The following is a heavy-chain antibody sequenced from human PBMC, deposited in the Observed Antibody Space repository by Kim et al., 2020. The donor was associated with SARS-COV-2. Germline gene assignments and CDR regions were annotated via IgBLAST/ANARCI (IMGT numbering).Heavy chain of an antibody. CDR2: IYYSGST. J-gene: IGHJ3*02. D-gene: IGHD1-26*01. V-gene: IGHV4-59*01. CDR3: ARGHSGSPLDDAFDI. CDR1: GGSISSYY. Sequence: SETLSLTCTVSGGSISSYYWSWIRQPPGKGLEWIGYIYYSGSTNYNPSLKSRVTISVDTSKNQFSLKLSSVTAADTAVYYCARGHSGSPLDDAFDIWGQGTMVTVSS.